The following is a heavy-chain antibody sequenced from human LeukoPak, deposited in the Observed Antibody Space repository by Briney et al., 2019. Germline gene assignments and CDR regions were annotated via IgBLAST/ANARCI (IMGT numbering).Heavy chain of an antibody. CDR2: IYSGGST. Sequence: GGSLRLSCAASGFIVSSNYMSWVRQAPGKGLEGVSVIYSGGSTYYADYVKGRFTISRDNSKNTLYIQMNSLRAEDTAVYYCARGIRDGYNLYYFDCWGQGTLVTVSS. V-gene: IGHV3-66*01. J-gene: IGHJ4*02. CDR1: GFIVSSNY. CDR3: ARGIRDGYNLYYFDC. D-gene: IGHD5-24*01.